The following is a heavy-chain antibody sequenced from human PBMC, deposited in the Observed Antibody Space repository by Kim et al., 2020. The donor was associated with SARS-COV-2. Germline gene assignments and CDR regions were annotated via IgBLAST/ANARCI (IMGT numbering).Heavy chain of an antibody. D-gene: IGHD3-9*01. J-gene: IGHJ4*02. CDR3: ARDWAYYVILTGYYRGIYFDY. CDR2: ISSSSSYI. V-gene: IGHV3-21*01. CDR1: GFTFSSYS. Sequence: GGSLRLSCAASGFTFSSYSMNWVRQAPGKGLEWVSSISSSSSYIYYADSVKGRFTISRDNAKNSLYLQMNSLRAEDTAVYYCARDWAYYVILTGYYRGIYFDYWGQGTLVTVSS.